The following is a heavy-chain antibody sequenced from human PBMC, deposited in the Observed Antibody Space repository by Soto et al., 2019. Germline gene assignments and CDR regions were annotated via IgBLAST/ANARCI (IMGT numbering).Heavy chain of an antibody. CDR1: GGSTSSSSYY. J-gene: IGHJ6*02. CDR3: ARAHYGDYGYGMDV. CDR2: IYYSGST. Sequence: SETLSLTCTVSGGSTSSSSYYWGWIRQPPGKGLEWIGSIYYSGSTYYNPSLKSRVTISVDTSKNQFSLKLSSVTAADTAVYYCARAHYGDYGYGMDVWGQGTTVTVSS. V-gene: IGHV4-39*07. D-gene: IGHD4-17*01.